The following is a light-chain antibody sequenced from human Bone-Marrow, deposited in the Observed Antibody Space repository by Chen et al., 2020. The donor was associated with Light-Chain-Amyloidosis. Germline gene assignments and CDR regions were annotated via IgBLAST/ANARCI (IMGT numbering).Light chain of an antibody. CDR3: QEYGSSVYT. CDR2: GAS. CDR1: QSVSSSY. Sequence: EMLLPQSPVTAPSSPGERATLSCRASQSVSSSYLAWYQQKPGQAPRLLVYGASSRATGTPDRCSGSGSGTDFTLTINRLEPEDFAVYYCQEYGSSVYTFGQGTKLEIK. J-gene: IGKJ2*01. V-gene: IGKV3-20*01.